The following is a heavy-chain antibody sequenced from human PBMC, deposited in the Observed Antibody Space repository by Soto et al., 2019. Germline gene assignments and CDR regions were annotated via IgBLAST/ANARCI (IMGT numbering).Heavy chain of an antibody. CDR2: IWYDGSNK. CDR1: GFTFSSYG. Sequence: GGSLRLSCAASGFTFSSYGMHWVRQAPGKGLEWVAVIWYDGSNKYYADSVKGRFTISRDNSKNTLYLQMNSLRAEDTAVYYCARALVYYYDSSGYYYYFDYWGQGTMVTVSS. V-gene: IGHV3-33*01. D-gene: IGHD3-22*01. CDR3: ARALVYYYDSSGYYYYFDY. J-gene: IGHJ4*02.